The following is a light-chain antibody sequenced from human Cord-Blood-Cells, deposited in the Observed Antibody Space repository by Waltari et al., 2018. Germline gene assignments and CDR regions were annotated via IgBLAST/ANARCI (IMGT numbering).Light chain of an antibody. CDR2: LGS. CDR3: MQALQTPFT. Sequence: IVMTQFTLSLPVAPGEPPSISCSSIQSLLHSNGYNYLDWYLQKPGQSPQLLIYLGSNRASGVPDRFSGSGSGTDFTLKISRVEAEDVGVYYCMQALQTPFTFGPGTKVDIK. CDR1: QSLLHSNGYNY. V-gene: IGKV2-28*01. J-gene: IGKJ3*01.